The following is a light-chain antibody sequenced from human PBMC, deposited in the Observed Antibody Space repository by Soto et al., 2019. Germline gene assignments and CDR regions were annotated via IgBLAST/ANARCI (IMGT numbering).Light chain of an antibody. CDR2: GAS. CDR1: QSVRSN. CDR3: QQYNNWLT. Sequence: EILMTQSPATLSVSPGERATLSCRASQSVRSNLAWNQQKPGQAPRLLIDGASTRAPGTPARFTGSGSGTEFTPTISSLQPEDVAVYYCQQYNNWLTFGGGTKVEIK. V-gene: IGKV3-15*01. J-gene: IGKJ4*01.